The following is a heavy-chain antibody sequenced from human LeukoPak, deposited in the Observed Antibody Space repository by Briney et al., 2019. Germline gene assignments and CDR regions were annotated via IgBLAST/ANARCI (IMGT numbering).Heavy chain of an antibody. Sequence: ASVKVSCKASGYTFTSYYMHWVRQAPGQGLEWMAIINPSGGSTSNAQNFQGRVTVTRDTSTSTIYMELSSLRSEDTAVYICARGGMGIQLWSFDYWGQGTLVTVSS. J-gene: IGHJ4*02. CDR1: GYTFTSYY. V-gene: IGHV1-46*01. D-gene: IGHD5-18*01. CDR2: INPSGGST. CDR3: ARGGMGIQLWSFDY.